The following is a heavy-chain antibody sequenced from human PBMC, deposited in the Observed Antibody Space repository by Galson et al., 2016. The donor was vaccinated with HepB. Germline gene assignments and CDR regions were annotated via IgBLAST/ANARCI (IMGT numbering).Heavy chain of an antibody. D-gene: IGHD3-10*01. CDR3: ASFYGSGSFDAFDI. V-gene: IGHV4-4*02. J-gene: IGHJ3*02. CDR1: GGSLSSSNW. Sequence: SETLSPTCAVSGGSLSSSNWWSWVRQPPGKGLEWIGEIYHTGSTSYNPSLKSRVTISVDKSKNQFSLKLTSVTAADTAVYFCASFYGSGSFDAFDIWGQGTMVTVSS. CDR2: IYHTGST.